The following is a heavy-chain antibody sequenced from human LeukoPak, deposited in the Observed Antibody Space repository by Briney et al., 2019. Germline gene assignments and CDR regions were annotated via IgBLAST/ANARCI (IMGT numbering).Heavy chain of an antibody. D-gene: IGHD2-15*01. CDR1: GFTFSSYG. Sequence: GGSLRLSCAAYGFTFSSYGMHWVRQAPGKGLERVAAISYDGSNKYYADSVKGRFTISRDNSKNTLYLQMNSLRAEDTAVYYCAKDGYCSGGSCYPVTYYYGMDVWGQGTTVTVSS. J-gene: IGHJ6*02. V-gene: IGHV3-30*18. CDR3: AKDGYCSGGSCYPVTYYYGMDV. CDR2: ISYDGSNK.